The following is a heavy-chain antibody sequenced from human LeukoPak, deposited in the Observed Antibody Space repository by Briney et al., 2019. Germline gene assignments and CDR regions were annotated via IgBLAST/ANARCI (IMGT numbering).Heavy chain of an antibody. Sequence: ASVKVSCKASGYTFTSYGISWVRQAPGQGLEWMGWISAYNGNTNYAQKLQGRVTMTTDTSMSTAYMELRSLRSDDTAVYYCARDPIYSDGDEYNWFDPWGQGTLVTVSS. CDR1: GYTFTSYG. CDR3: ARDPIYSDGDEYNWFDP. CDR2: ISAYNGNT. D-gene: IGHD5-18*01. J-gene: IGHJ5*02. V-gene: IGHV1-18*01.